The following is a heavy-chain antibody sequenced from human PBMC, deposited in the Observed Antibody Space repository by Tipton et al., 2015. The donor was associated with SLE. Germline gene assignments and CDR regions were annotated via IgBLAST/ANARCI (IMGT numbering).Heavy chain of an antibody. D-gene: IGHD3-22*01. CDR1: GGTFNSFG. J-gene: IGHJ3*01. CDR3: ARHGGWADEYDSFDF. CDR2: TYPADSKT. Sequence: QLVQSGAEVKKTGSSVKVSCKASGGTFNSFGISWVRQAPGQGLEWMGITYPADSKTTYSPSFQGQVPISADKSISTAYLQWSSLKASDTAMYYCARHGGWADEYDSFDFWGQGTMVSVSS. V-gene: IGHV5-51*01.